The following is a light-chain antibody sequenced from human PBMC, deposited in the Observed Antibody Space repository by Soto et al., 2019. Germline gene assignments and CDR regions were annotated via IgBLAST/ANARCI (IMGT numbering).Light chain of an antibody. Sequence: EVVMTQSPATLSVSPGERATLSCRASQSVAGNLAWYQHKPGQAPRLLIYGASTGATGIPDRFSGSGSGTDFTLTISRLESEDFAVYHCQQYGSSPLTFGGGTKVDIK. V-gene: IGKV3-20*01. CDR1: QSVAGN. CDR3: QQYGSSPLT. CDR2: GAS. J-gene: IGKJ4*01.